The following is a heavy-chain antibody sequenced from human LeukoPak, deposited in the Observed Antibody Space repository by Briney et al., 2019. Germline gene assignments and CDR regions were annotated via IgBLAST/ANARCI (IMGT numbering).Heavy chain of an antibody. J-gene: IGHJ4*02. Sequence: GGSLRLSCAASGFTFSNYAMNWVRQAPGQGLEWVSTITATGDNTAYADSVKGRFTISRDNSKNTVSEQMSSLRAEDTAIYYCAKAYCGGDCYSFDCWGQGTLVTVSS. D-gene: IGHD2-21*02. CDR1: GFTFSNYA. CDR3: AKAYCGGDCYSFDC. CDR2: ITATGDNT. V-gene: IGHV3-23*01.